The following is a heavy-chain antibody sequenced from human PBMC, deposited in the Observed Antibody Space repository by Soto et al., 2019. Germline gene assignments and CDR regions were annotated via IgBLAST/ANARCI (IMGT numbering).Heavy chain of an antibody. CDR2: ISYDGSNK. J-gene: IGHJ6*02. V-gene: IGHV3-30*18. CDR1: GFTFSSYG. D-gene: IGHD3-10*01. CDR3: AKPGQPGDYYYYGMDV. Sequence: HPGGSLRLSCAASGFTFSSYGMHWVRQAPGKGLEWVAVISYDGSNKYYADSVKGRFTISRDNSKNTLYLQMNSLRAEDTAVYYCAKPGQPGDYYYYGMDVWGQGTTVTVSS.